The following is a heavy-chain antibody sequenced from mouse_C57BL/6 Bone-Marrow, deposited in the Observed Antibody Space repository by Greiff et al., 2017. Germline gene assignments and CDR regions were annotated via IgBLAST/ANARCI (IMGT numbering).Heavy chain of an antibody. CDR3: AILRRGCAY. Sequence: EVQLVESGGGLVQPGESLQLSCESNEYEFPSPDMSWVRKTPEKRLELVAAINSDGGSPYYPYTTARRFIISRDKTKKTLYLQRNSVMAEDTALYYGAILRRGCAYWGQGTLVTVSA. D-gene: IGHD2-12*01. V-gene: IGHV5-2*01. CDR1: EYEFPSPD. CDR2: INSDGGSP. J-gene: IGHJ3*01.